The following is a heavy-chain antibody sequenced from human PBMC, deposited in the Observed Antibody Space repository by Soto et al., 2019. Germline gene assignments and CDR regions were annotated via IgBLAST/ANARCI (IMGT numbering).Heavy chain of an antibody. Sequence: SGPTLVNPTQTLTLTCTFSGFSLSTTGVGVGWIRQPPGKALEWLALIYWDDDKRYSPSLRSRLTITKDTSKNQVVLTMTNMDPVDTATYYCIQSRCGGDCLQSYASYYYYGMDVWGQGTTVTVSS. J-gene: IGHJ6*02. CDR2: IYWDDDK. CDR1: GFSLSTTGVG. D-gene: IGHD2-21*02. CDR3: IQSRCGGDCLQSYASYYYYGMDV. V-gene: IGHV2-5*02.